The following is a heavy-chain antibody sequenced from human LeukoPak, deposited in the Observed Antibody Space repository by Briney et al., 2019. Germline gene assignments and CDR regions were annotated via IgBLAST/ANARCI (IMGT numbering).Heavy chain of an antibody. CDR3: ARDRDYSTLFDY. V-gene: IGHV3-21*01. Sequence: GGSLRLSCAASGFTFSTYAMNWVRQAPGKGLEWVSSISSSSSYIYYADSVKGRFTISRDNAKNSLYLQMNSLRAEDTAVYYCARDRDYSTLFDYWGQGTLVTVSS. CDR2: ISSSSSYI. D-gene: IGHD4-17*01. J-gene: IGHJ4*02. CDR1: GFTFSTYA.